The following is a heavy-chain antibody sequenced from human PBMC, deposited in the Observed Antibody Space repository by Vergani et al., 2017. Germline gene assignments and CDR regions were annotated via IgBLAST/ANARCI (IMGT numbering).Heavy chain of an antibody. J-gene: IGHJ4*02. CDR3: AKEGGGYCSGGTCYPEY. CDR2: ISGSGGST. V-gene: IGHV3-23*01. D-gene: IGHD2-15*01. CDR1: GFTFSSYA. Sequence: EVQLLESGGGLVQPGGSLRLSCAASGFTFSSYAMSWVRQAPGKGLEWVSAISGSGGSTYYADSVKGRFTISRDNSKNTLYLQMNSLRAEDTAVYYCAKEGGGYCSGGTCYPEYWGQGTLVIVSS.